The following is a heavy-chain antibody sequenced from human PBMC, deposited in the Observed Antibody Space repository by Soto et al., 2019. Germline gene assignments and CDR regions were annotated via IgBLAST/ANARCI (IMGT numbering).Heavy chain of an antibody. CDR1: GGSISSGGYS. J-gene: IGHJ6*02. CDR3: ALTTRYYYYGMDV. CDR2: IYHSGST. D-gene: IGHD1-1*01. V-gene: IGHV4-30-2*01. Sequence: QLQLQESGSGLVKPSQTLSLTCAVSGGSISSGGYSWSWIRQPPGKGLEWIGYIYHSGSTYYNPSLKSRVTISVDRSKNQFSLKLSSVTAADTAVYYCALTTRYYYYGMDVWGQGTTVTVSS.